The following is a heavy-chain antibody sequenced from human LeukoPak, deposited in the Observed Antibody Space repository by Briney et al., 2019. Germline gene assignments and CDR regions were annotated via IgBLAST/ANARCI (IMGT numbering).Heavy chain of an antibody. D-gene: IGHD2-21*01. V-gene: IGHV3-21*04. CDR3: AKDHSLGYYYGMDV. CDR2: ISSSSSYI. J-gene: IGHJ6*02. Sequence: GGSLRLSCAASGFTFSSYSMNWVRQAPGKGLEWVSSISSSSSYIYYADSVKGRFTISRDNAKNSLYLQMNSLRAEDTALYYCAKDHSLGYYYGMDVWGQGTTVTVSS. CDR1: GFTFSSYS.